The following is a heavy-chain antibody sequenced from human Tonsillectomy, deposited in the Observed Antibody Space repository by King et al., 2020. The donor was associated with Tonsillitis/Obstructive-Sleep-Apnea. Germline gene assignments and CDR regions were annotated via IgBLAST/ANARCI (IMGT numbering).Heavy chain of an antibody. CDR3: ARASSGYYYY. CDR1: GYSFTSYW. J-gene: IGHJ4*02. V-gene: IGHV5-10-1*03. CDR2: IDPSDAYT. Sequence: QLVQSRAEVKKPGESLRISCKGSGYSFTSYWISWVRQMPGKGLEWMGRIDPSDAYTNSSPSFQGPVTISADKSISTAYLQWSSLKASDTAMYYCARASSGYYYYWGQGTLVTVSS. D-gene: IGHD3-22*01.